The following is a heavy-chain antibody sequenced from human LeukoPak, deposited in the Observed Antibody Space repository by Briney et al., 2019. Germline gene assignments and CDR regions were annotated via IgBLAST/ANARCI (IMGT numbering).Heavy chain of an antibody. D-gene: IGHD2-2*01. J-gene: IGHJ4*02. CDR1: GLTFSRNV. V-gene: IGHV3-23*01. CDR2: LSGSGGDT. CDR3: AKDPYGTRYFDY. Sequence: PGGSLRLSCAASGLTFSRNVLSWVRQAPGKGLEWVSSLSGSGGDTYYADSVKGRFTISRDNAKNTVYLQMNSLRAEDTAVYYCAKDPYGTRYFDYWGQGTLVTVSS.